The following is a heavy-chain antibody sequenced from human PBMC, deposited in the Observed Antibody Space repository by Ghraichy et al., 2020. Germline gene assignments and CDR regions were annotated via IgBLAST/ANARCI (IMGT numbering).Heavy chain of an antibody. CDR1: GGSISSYY. Sequence: SETLSLTCTVSGGSISSYYWSWIRQPPGKGLEWIGYIYYSGSTNYNPSLKSRVTISVDTSKNQFSLKLSSVTAADTAVYYCARGQYSSSSGLFLYWFDPWGQGTLVTVSS. D-gene: IGHD6-6*01. V-gene: IGHV4-59*01. CDR2: IYYSGST. CDR3: ARGQYSSSSGLFLYWFDP. J-gene: IGHJ5*02.